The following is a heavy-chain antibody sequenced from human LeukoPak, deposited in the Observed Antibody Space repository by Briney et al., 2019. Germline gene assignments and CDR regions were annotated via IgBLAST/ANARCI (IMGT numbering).Heavy chain of an antibody. V-gene: IGHV3-23*01. CDR2: ISGNGANT. J-gene: IGHJ4*02. D-gene: IGHD1-26*01. CDR1: GFTFSGYA. Sequence: PGGSLRLSCAASGFTFSGYAMSWVRQAPGKGLEWVSLISGNGANTYYADSVKGRFTVSRDNSKNTLYLQMNSLRAEDTAVYYCAKEVIVGVSFDSWGQGTLVTVSS. CDR3: AKEVIVGVSFDS.